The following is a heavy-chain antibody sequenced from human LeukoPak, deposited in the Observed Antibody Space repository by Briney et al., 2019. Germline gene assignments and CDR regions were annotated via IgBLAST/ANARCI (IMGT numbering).Heavy chain of an antibody. Sequence: SAKVSCKASGGTFSGYAISWVRQAPGQGLEWMGGIIPIFGTANYAQKFQGRVTITADEPTSTAYMELSSLRSEDTAVYYCARGVVPAAHLSPFDYWGQGTLVTVSS. CDR1: GGTFSGYA. CDR3: ARGVVPAAHLSPFDY. J-gene: IGHJ4*02. CDR2: IIPIFGTA. V-gene: IGHV1-69*13. D-gene: IGHD2-2*01.